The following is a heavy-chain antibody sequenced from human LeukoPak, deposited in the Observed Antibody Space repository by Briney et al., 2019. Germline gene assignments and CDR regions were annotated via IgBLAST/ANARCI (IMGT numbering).Heavy chain of an antibody. CDR3: ARLFRGAAAPGQNWFDP. CDR1: GYTFTGYY. V-gene: IGHV1-2*02. J-gene: IGHJ5*02. Sequence: ASVKVSCKASGYTFTGYYMHWVRQAPGQGLEWMGWINPNSGGTNYAQKFQGRVTMTRDTSISTAYTELSRLRSDDTAVYYCARLFRGAAAPGQNWFDPWGQGTLVTVSS. D-gene: IGHD6-13*01. CDR2: INPNSGGT.